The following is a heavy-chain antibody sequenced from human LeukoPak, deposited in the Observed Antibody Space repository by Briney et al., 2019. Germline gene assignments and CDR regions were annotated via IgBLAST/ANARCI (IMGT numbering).Heavy chain of an antibody. Sequence: GALRLSCAASGFTFSSYGMSWVRQAPGKGLEWVANIKQDGSEKYYVDSVKGRFTISRDNAKNSLYLQMNSLRAEDTAVYYCARGAWERGFIYGYDYWGQGTLVTVSS. J-gene: IGHJ4*02. V-gene: IGHV3-7*01. CDR2: IKQDGSEK. CDR3: ARGAWERGFIYGYDY. D-gene: IGHD5-18*01. CDR1: GFTFSSYG.